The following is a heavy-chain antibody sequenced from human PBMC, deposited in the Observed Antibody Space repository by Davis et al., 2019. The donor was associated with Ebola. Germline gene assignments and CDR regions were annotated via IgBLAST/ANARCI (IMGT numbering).Heavy chain of an antibody. J-gene: IGHJ6*02. CDR2: IIPIFGTA. CDR3: ARRPIFDSYGMDV. CDR1: GGTFSSYA. D-gene: IGHD3-3*01. Sequence: SVKVSCKASGGTFSSYAISWVRQAPGQGLEWMGGIIPIFGTANYAQKFQGRVTITADKSTSTAYMELSSLRSEDTAMYYCARRPIFDSYGMDVWGQGTTVTVSS. V-gene: IGHV1-69*06.